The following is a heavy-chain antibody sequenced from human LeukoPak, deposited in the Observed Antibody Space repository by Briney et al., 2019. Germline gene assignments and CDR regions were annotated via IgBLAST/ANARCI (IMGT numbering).Heavy chain of an antibody. CDR2: INHSGST. CDR1: GGSFSGYY. CDR3: ARGEMAAAGQTNNWFDP. Sequence: SETLSLTCAVYGGSFSGYYWSWIRQPPGKGLEWMGEINHSGSTNYNPSLKSRVAISVDTSKNQFSLKLSSVTAADTAVYYCARGEMAAAGQTNNWFDPWGQGTLVTVSS. J-gene: IGHJ5*02. D-gene: IGHD6-13*01. V-gene: IGHV4-34*01.